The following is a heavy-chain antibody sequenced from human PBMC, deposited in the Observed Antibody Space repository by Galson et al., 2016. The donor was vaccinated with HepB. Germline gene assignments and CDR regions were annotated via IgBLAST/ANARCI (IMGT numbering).Heavy chain of an antibody. D-gene: IGHD4-17*01. J-gene: IGHJ4*02. CDR3: AGIDDYGDYLPLDF. Sequence: QSGAEVKKPGQSLKISCKASGYLFTRHGIGWVRQTPGQGLEWMGWINGLSGTTNYAEDFQDRVSMYIDTAAATVYMELRSLRFDDTAIYYCAGIDDYGDYLPLDFWGQGTLVTVSS. V-gene: IGHV1-18*04. CDR2: INGLSGTT. CDR1: GYLFTRHG.